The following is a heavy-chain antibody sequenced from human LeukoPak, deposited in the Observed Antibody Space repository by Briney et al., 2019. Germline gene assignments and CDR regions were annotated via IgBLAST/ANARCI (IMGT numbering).Heavy chain of an antibody. CDR1: GASITSSNW. CDR2: IYQSGVA. J-gene: IGHJ4*02. D-gene: IGHD3-22*01. V-gene: IGHV4-4*02. CDR3: ARGAFEDSYGTSGLDYFDY. Sequence: SETLSLTCTVSGASITSSNWWSWVRQSPGKGLERIGDIYQSGVANYNPSLKSRVTISVDNSKNQFSLNLNSVTAADTAVYYCARGAFEDSYGTSGLDYFDYLGQGTLVTVSS.